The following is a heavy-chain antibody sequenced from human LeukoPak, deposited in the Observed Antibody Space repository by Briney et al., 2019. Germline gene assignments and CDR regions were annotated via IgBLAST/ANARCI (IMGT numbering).Heavy chain of an antibody. CDR1: GGSASSDNYY. CDR2: IYYTGST. D-gene: IGHD6-6*01. J-gene: IGHJ6*02. CDR3: ARVLAYSSSSYRSYYYGMDV. V-gene: IGHV4-61*01. Sequence: KPSETLSLTCTVSGGSASSDNYYWTWIRQPPGKGLEWIGYIYYTGSTNYNPSLKSRVSTSVDTSKNQFSLRLSSVTAADTAVYYCARVLAYSSSSYRSYYYGMDVWGQGTTVTVPS.